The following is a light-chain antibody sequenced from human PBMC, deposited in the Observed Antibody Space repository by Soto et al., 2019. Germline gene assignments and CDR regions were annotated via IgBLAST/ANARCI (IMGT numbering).Light chain of an antibody. Sequence: EIVLTQSPGTLSLSPGERDTLSCRASQSVRSSYLAWYQQKPGQAPRLLIYGASNRSTGIPDRLSGSVFGTDFTHAISSLEPEDFAVYYCQQYGSSSTFGQGTKVEMK. V-gene: IGKV3-20*01. CDR1: QSVRSSY. J-gene: IGKJ1*01. CDR2: GAS. CDR3: QQYGSSST.